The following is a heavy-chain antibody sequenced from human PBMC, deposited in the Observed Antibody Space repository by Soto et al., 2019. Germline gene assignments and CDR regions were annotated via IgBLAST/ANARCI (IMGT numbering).Heavy chain of an antibody. D-gene: IGHD2-2*01. CDR2: IKQDGSEN. J-gene: IGHJ5*02. V-gene: IGHV3-7*03. CDR3: TRHLEVVPTATTPFDP. CDR1: VFTFSNYW. Sequence: GGSLRLSCAASVFTFSNYWMTWVRQAPGKGLEWVANIKQDGSENYYVDSVKGRFTISRDNAKNSLYLHMDSLKTEDTAVYYCTRHLEVVPTATTPFDPWGQGTLVTVSS.